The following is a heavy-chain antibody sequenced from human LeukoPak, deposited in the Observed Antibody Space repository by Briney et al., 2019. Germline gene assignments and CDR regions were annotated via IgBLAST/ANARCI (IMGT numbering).Heavy chain of an antibody. Sequence: SETLSLTCAVYGGTFSGYYWIWIRQPPGKGLDWIGEINHSGSTYYNPSLKSRVTISVDTSKNQFSLKLSSVTAADTAVYYCARHLSITGTRYMDVWGKGTTVTVSS. J-gene: IGHJ6*03. CDR1: GGTFSGYY. V-gene: IGHV4-34*01. CDR3: ARHLSITGTRYMDV. CDR2: INHSGST. D-gene: IGHD1-7*01.